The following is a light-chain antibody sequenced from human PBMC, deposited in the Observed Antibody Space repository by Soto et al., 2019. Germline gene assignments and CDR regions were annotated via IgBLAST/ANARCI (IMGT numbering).Light chain of an antibody. Sequence: AIRMTQSPSSLSASTGDRVTITCRASQGISSYLAWYQQKPGKAPKLLIYAASTLQSGVPSRFSGSGSGTDFTLTIRCLQSEDFATYYCQQYYSYLVTFGGGTKVDIK. V-gene: IGKV1-8*01. J-gene: IGKJ4*01. CDR2: AAS. CDR1: QGISSY. CDR3: QQYYSYLVT.